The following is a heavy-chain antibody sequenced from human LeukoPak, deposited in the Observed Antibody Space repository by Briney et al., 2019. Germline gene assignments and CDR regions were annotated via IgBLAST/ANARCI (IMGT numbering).Heavy chain of an antibody. CDR2: ISYDGSNK. CDR3: ARGRGPRETPYYFDY. CDR1: GFTFSSYG. J-gene: IGHJ4*02. D-gene: IGHD1-26*01. V-gene: IGHV3-30*19. Sequence: GGSLRLSCAASGFTFSSYGMHWVRQAPGKGLEWVAVISYDGSNKYYADSVKGRFTISRDNSKNTLYLQMNSLRADDTAVYYCARGRGPRETPYYFDYWGQGTLVTVSS.